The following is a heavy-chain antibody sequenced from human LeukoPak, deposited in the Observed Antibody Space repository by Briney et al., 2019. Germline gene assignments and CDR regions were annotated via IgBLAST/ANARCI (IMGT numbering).Heavy chain of an antibody. D-gene: IGHD6-6*01. CDR1: GGSFSGYY. Sequence: SETLSLTCAVYGGSFSGYYWSWIRQPPGKGLEWIGEINHSGSTNYNPSLKSRVTISVDTSKNQFSLKLSSVTAADTAGYYCARGRMGIAARSLYVDVWGKGTTVTVSS. CDR3: ARGRMGIAARSLYVDV. V-gene: IGHV4-34*01. J-gene: IGHJ6*04. CDR2: INHSGST.